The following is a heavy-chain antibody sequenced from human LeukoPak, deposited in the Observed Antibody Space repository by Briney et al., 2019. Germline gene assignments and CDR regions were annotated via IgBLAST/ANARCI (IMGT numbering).Heavy chain of an antibody. CDR3: ARGQGYDYVWGSYQDYFDY. J-gene: IGHJ4*02. Sequence: GGSLRLSCAASGFTFSSYAMNWVRQAPGKGLEWVSTISGSTSSTYYADSVKGRFTIFRDNSKNTLYLQMNSLRAEDTAVYYCARGQGYDYVWGSYQDYFDYWGQGTLVTVSS. V-gene: IGHV3-23*01. D-gene: IGHD3-16*02. CDR1: GFTFSSYA. CDR2: ISGSTSST.